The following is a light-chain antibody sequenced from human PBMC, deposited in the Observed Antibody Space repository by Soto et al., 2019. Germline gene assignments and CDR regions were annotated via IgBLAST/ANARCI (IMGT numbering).Light chain of an antibody. Sequence: DIVLTQSPGTLSLSPGERATLSCRSSQSVSSSYLAWYQQKPGQAPRLIIYGASSRATGIPDRFSGSGSGTEFTLTISSLQSEDVAVYYCQQYNNWPPTFGQGTRLEIK. V-gene: IGKV3-20*01. CDR2: GAS. J-gene: IGKJ5*01. CDR3: QQYNNWPPT. CDR1: QSVSSSY.